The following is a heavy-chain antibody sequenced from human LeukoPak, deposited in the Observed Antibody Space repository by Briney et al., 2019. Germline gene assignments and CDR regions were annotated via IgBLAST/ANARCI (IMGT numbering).Heavy chain of an antibody. D-gene: IGHD6-13*01. Sequence: GGSLRLSCAASGFTFSSYWMHWVRQAPGKGLVWVSRISPDGSSALYADSVKGRFTISRDNAKNTLYLQMNSLRAEDTAVYYCARDAAGPYAEYFQHWGQGTLVTVSS. J-gene: IGHJ1*01. CDR2: ISPDGSSA. CDR1: GFTFSSYW. V-gene: IGHV3-74*01. CDR3: ARDAAGPYAEYFQH.